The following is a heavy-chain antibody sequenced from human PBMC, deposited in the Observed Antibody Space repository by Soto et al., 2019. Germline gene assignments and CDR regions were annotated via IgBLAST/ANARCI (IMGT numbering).Heavy chain of an antibody. Sequence: EVQLVESGGGLVKPGGSLRLSCAASGFPFTNYWMTWVRQAPGEGLEWVGRIKSKTDGGTIDYAAPVKGRFTISRDDSQSTVYLQMNSLKIEDTAVYYCSPAGHLTGWPHWGRGTLVTVSS. J-gene: IGHJ4*02. CDR3: SPAGHLTGWPH. D-gene: IGHD1-20*01. CDR1: GFPFTNYW. V-gene: IGHV3-15*05. CDR2: IKSKTDGGTI.